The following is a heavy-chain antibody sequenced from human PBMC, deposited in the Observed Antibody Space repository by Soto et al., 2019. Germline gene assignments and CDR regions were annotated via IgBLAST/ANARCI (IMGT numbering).Heavy chain of an antibody. J-gene: IGHJ3*02. CDR3: ARVLSYDSSGPHAFDI. CDR2: INPSGGST. Sequence: ASVKVSSKASGYTFTSYYMHWVRQAPGQGLEWMGIINPSGGSTSYAQKFQGRVTMTRDTSTSTVYMELSSLRSEDTAVYYCARVLSYDSSGPHAFDIWGQGTMVTVSS. CDR1: GYTFTSYY. D-gene: IGHD3-22*01. V-gene: IGHV1-46*01.